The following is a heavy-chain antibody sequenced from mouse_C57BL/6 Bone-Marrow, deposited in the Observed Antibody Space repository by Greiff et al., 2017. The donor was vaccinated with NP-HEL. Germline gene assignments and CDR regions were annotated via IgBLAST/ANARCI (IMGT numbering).Heavy chain of an antibody. CDR2: INPYNGGT. V-gene: IGHV1-19*01. Sequence: EVMLVESGPVLVKPGASVKMSCKASGYTFTDYYMNWVKQSHGKSLEWIGVINPYNGGTSYNQKFKGKATLTVDKSSSTAYMELNSLTSEDSAVYYCAKDYDGFSWFAYWGQGTLVTVSA. CDR1: GYTFTDYY. J-gene: IGHJ3*01. CDR3: AKDYDGFSWFAY. D-gene: IGHD2-4*01.